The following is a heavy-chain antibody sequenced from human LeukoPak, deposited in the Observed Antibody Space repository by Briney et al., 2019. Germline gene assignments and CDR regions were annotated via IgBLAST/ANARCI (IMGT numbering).Heavy chain of an antibody. V-gene: IGHV4-34*01. CDR2: INHSGST. J-gene: IGHJ6*03. D-gene: IGHD4-17*01. Sequence: SETLSLTCAVYGGSFSGYYWSWIRQPPGKGLEWIGEINHSGSTNYNPSLKGRVTISVDKSKNQFSLKLSSVTAADTAVYYCARARGDYPFYYYYYMDVWGKGTTVTVSS. CDR1: GGSFSGYY. CDR3: ARARGDYPFYYYYYMDV.